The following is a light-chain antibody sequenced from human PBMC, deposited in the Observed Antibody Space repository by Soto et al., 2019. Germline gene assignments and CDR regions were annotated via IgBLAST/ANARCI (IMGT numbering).Light chain of an antibody. Sequence: QSALTQPASVSGSPGQSITISCTGTSSDVGRYNYVSWYQQYPGKAPKLMIYDVNNRPSGVSNRFSGSKSGNTASLTISGLQAEDEADYYCCSYTTSNTLAFGGGTKLTVL. CDR1: SSDVGRYNY. J-gene: IGLJ2*01. CDR2: DVN. V-gene: IGLV2-14*03. CDR3: CSYTTSNTLA.